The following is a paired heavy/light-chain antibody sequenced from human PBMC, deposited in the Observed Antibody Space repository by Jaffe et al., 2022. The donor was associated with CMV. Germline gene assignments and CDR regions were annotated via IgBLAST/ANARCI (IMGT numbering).Light chain of an antibody. CDR3: QQSYSTWWT. J-gene: IGKJ1*01. Sequence: DIQMTQSPSSLSASVGDRVTITCRASQSISSYLNWYQQKPGKAPKLLIYAASSLQSGVPSRFSGSGSGTDFTLTISSLQPEDFATYYCQQSYSTWWTFGQGTKVEIK. CDR2: AAS. CDR1: QSISSY. V-gene: IGKV1-39*01.
Heavy chain of an antibody. D-gene: IGHD3-10*01. Sequence: QVQLQQSGPGLVKPSQTLSLTCAISGDSVSSNSAAWNWIRQSPSRGLEWLGRTYYRSKWYNDYAVSVKSRITINPDTSKNQFSLQLNSVTPEDTAVYYCAREGGGPQAYGSGSYYHFDYWGQGTLVTVSS. CDR3: AREGGGPQAYGSGSYYHFDY. V-gene: IGHV6-1*01. J-gene: IGHJ4*02. CDR1: GDSVSSNSAA. CDR2: TYYRSKWYN.